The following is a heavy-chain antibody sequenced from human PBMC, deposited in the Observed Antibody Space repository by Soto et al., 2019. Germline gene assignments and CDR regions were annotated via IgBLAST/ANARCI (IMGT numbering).Heavy chain of an antibody. D-gene: IGHD2-15*01. CDR1: GGTFSSYA. J-gene: IGHJ4*02. CDR2: IIPIFGTA. V-gene: IGHV1-69*01. Sequence: QVQLVQSGAEVKKPGSSVKVSCKASGGTFSSYAISWVRQAPGQGLEWMGGIIPIFGTAKYAQKFQGRVTITAEESTSTGYMELSSLRSEDTAVYYGARTPYCSGGSCYIAFDYWGQGTLVSVSS. CDR3: ARTPYCSGGSCYIAFDY.